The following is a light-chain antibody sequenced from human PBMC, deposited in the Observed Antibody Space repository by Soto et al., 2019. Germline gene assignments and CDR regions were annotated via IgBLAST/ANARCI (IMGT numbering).Light chain of an antibody. CDR1: QSVSSSY. CDR3: QHYGSSPDMCT. CDR2: GAS. J-gene: IGKJ2*02. Sequence: EIVLTQSPGTLSLSPGERATLSCRASQSVSSSYFSWYQQKPGQAPRIIIFGASSRATGIPDRFSGSGSGTDYTLTITRLEPEDFAVYFCQHYGSSPDMCTFGRGTKLEI. V-gene: IGKV3-20*01.